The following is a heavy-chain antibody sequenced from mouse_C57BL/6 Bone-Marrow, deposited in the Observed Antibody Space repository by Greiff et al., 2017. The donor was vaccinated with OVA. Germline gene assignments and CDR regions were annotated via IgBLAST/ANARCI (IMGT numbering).Heavy chain of an antibody. CDR2: IDPENGDT. V-gene: IGHV14-4*01. CDR1: GFNIKDDY. CDR3: TSVYSNWGFAY. D-gene: IGHD2-5*01. Sequence: EVQLVESGAELVRPGASVKLSCTASGFNIKDDYMHWVKQRPEQGLEWIGWIDPENGDTEYASKFQGKATITADTSSNTAYLQLSSLTSEDTAVYYCTSVYSNWGFAYWGQGTLVTVSA. J-gene: IGHJ3*01.